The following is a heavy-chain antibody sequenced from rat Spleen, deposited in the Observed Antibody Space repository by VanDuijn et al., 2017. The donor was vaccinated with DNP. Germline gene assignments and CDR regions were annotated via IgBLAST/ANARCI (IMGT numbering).Heavy chain of an antibody. CDR1: GFTFSDYG. V-gene: IGHV5S23*01. Sequence: EVQLVESGGGLVQPGRSLKLSCTASGFTFSDYGMAWVLQTPTKGLEWVASIGPNGYIAYYRDSVKGRFTISRDNAEGTLYLQMNSLRSEDTATYYCAKANGRDWGQGVMVTVSS. D-gene: IGHD1-2*01. J-gene: IGHJ2*01. CDR2: IGPNGYIA. CDR3: AKANGRD.